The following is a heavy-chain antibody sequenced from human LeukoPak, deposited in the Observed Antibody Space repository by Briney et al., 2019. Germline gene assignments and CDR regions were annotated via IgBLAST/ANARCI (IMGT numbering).Heavy chain of an antibody. Sequence: SQTLSLTCAVSGGSIRSGGYSWSWIRQPPGKGLEWIGYIYHSGSTYYNPSLKSRVTISVDRSKNQFSLKLSSVTAADTAVYYCARGPYYQAGGGMDVWGQGTTVTVSS. CDR1: GGSIRSGGYS. CDR2: IYHSGST. D-gene: IGHD2-2*01. CDR3: ARGPYYQAGGGMDV. V-gene: IGHV4-30-2*01. J-gene: IGHJ6*02.